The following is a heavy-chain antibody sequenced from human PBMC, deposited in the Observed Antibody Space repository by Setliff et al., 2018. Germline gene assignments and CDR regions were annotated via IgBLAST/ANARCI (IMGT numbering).Heavy chain of an antibody. V-gene: IGHV4-30-4*08. Sequence: PSETLSLTCTVSGGSISSGDYYWSWIRQPPGKGLEWIGYIYYSGSTYYNPSLKSRVTISVDTSKNQFSLKLSSVTAADTAVYYCASQGFSHYYYYYGMDVWGQGTTVTVSS. CDR2: IYYSGST. J-gene: IGHJ6*02. CDR3: ASQGFSHYYYYYGMDV. D-gene: IGHD3-10*01. CDR1: GGSISSGDYY.